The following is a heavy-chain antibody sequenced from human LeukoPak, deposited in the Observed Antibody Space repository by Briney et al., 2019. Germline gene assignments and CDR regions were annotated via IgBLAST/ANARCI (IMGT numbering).Heavy chain of an antibody. V-gene: IGHV4-61*02. J-gene: IGHJ4*02. CDR3: AREFNSVTDY. CDR1: GGSISGGSYY. Sequence: SETLSLTCTVSGGSISGGSYYWSWIRQPAGKGLEWIGRIYTSGSTDYNPSLKSRVTISVDTSKRQFSLNLSSVTAADTAVYYCAREFNSVTDYWGQGILVTVSS. CDR2: IYTSGST.